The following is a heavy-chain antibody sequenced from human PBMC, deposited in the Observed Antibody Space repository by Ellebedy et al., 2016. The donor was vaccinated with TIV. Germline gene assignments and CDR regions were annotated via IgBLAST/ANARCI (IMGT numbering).Heavy chain of an antibody. CDR3: ARGSTGPVLRYFDWLLFSNYYYGMDV. CDR1: GYTFTSYD. CDR2: MNPNSGNT. V-gene: IGHV1-8*01. J-gene: IGHJ6*02. Sequence: ASVKVSXXASGYTFTSYDINWVRQATGQGLEWMGWMNPNSGNTGYAQKFQGRVTMTRNTSISTAYMELSSLRSEDTAVYYCARGSTGPVLRYFDWLLFSNYYYGMDVWGQGTTVTVSS. D-gene: IGHD3-9*01.